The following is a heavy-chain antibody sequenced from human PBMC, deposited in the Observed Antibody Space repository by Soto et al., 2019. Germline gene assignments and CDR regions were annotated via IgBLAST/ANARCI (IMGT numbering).Heavy chain of an antibody. J-gene: IGHJ4*02. D-gene: IGHD1-1*01. CDR2: IFYSGST. V-gene: IGHV4-39*07. CDR3: ARALERLASYYFDY. CDR1: GVSISSSSYY. Sequence: SETLSLTCTVSGVSISSSSYYWGWIRQPPGKGLEWIGSIFYSGSTYYNPSLKSRVTISVDRSKNQFSLKLNSVTAADTAVYYCARALERLASYYFDYWGQGTLVTVSS.